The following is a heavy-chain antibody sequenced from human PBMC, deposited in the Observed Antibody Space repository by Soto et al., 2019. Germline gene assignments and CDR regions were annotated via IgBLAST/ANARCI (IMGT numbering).Heavy chain of an antibody. V-gene: IGHV4-31*03. Sequence: QVQLQESGPGLVKPSQTLSLTCTVSGGSISSGGYYWSWIRQHPGKGLEWIGYIYYSGSTYYNPSLKSRVTTSVDTSKNQCSLKLSSVTAADTAVYYCASATTVTTPWFDPWGQGTLVTVSS. D-gene: IGHD4-17*01. CDR1: GGSISSGGYY. CDR3: ASATTVTTPWFDP. CDR2: IYYSGST. J-gene: IGHJ5*02.